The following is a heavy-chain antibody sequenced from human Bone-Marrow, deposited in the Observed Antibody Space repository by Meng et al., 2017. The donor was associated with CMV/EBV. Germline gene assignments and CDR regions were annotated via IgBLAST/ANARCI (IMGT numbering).Heavy chain of an antibody. J-gene: IGHJ4*02. D-gene: IGHD3-3*01. CDR3: AKGYTIFGAPFDY. Sequence: GGSLRLSCAASGFTVSSNYMGWVRQAPGKGLEWVALLYSGGSMYYADSVKGRFTLSRDNSKNTLYLQMNSLRAEDTAVYYCAKGYTIFGAPFDYWGQGTLVTVSS. CDR2: LYSGGSM. V-gene: IGHV3-53*01. CDR1: GFTVSSNY.